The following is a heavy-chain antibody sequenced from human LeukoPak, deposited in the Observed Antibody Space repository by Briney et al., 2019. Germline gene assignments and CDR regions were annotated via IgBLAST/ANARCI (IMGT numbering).Heavy chain of an antibody. CDR3: ANSGGSGSYSLGAFDI. J-gene: IGHJ3*02. V-gene: IGHV3-30*18. Sequence: GGSLRLSCAASGFTFSSYGMPWVRQAPGKGLEWVAVISYDGSNKYYADSVKGRFIISRDNSKNTLYLQMNSLTAEDTAVYYCANSGGSGSYSLGAFDIWGQGTMVTVSS. CDR2: ISYDGSNK. D-gene: IGHD3-10*01. CDR1: GFTFSSYG.